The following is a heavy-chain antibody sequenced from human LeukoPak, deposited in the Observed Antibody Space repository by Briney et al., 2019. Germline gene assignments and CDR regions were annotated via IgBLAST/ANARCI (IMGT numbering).Heavy chain of an antibody. CDR2: IYYSGNT. V-gene: IGHV4-39*07. Sequence: ASETLSLTCTVSGGSIRSTSYYWGWIRQPPGKGLEWIGSIYYSGNTYYNPSLKSRVTISVDTSKNQFSLKLSSVTATDTAVYYCARDLYSSRTNDAFVIWGQGTMVTVSS. CDR1: GGSIRSTSYY. J-gene: IGHJ3*02. D-gene: IGHD6-13*01. CDR3: ARDLYSSRTNDAFVI.